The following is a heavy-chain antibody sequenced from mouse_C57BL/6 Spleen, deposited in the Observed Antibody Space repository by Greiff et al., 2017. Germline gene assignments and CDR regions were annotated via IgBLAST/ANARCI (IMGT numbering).Heavy chain of an antibody. CDR2: INYDGSST. V-gene: IGHV5-16*01. Sequence: EVQVVESEGGLVQPGSSMKLSCTASGFTFSDYYMAWVRQVPEKGLEWVANINYDGSSTYYLDALKSRFIISRDNAKNILYLQMSSLKSEDTATYYCARVSSGYYYFDYWGQGTTLTVSS. J-gene: IGHJ2*01. D-gene: IGHD3-2*02. CDR1: GFTFSDYY. CDR3: ARVSSGYYYFDY.